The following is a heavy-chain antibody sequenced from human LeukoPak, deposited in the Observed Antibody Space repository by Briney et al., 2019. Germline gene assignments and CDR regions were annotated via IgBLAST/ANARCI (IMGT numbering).Heavy chain of an antibody. D-gene: IGHD3-3*01. CDR2: MNPNSGNT. CDR1: GYTFTSYD. J-gene: IGHJ6*03. CDR3: ARGPLLRFYYYYYMDV. V-gene: IGHV1-8*03. Sequence: ASVKVSCKASGYTFTSYDINWVRQATGQGLEWMGWMNPNSGNTGYAQKFQGRVTITRNTSISTAYMELSSLRSEDTAVYYCARGPLLRFYYYYYMDVWGKGTTVIVSS.